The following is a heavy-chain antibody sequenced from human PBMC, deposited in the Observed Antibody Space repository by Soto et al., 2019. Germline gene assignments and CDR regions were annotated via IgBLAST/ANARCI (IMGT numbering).Heavy chain of an antibody. V-gene: IGHV4-59*01. Sequence: SETLSLPCAVSGCSISSYYWNWIRQPPGKGLEWIGYIYYSGSTNYNPSLKSRVTISVDTSKNQFSLKLSSVTAADTAVYYCARDLPYYYDSSGYYPRGFDYWGQGTLVTVSS. D-gene: IGHD3-22*01. J-gene: IGHJ4*02. CDR1: GCSISSYY. CDR2: IYYSGST. CDR3: ARDLPYYYDSSGYYPRGFDY.